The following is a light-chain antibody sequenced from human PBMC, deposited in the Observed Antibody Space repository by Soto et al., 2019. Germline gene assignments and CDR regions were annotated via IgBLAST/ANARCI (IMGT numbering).Light chain of an antibody. J-gene: IGKJ4*01. CDR1: QDISTY. CDR3: QQSHTPPLT. CDR2: AAS. Sequence: DVQLTQSPSFLSASVGDRVSITCRASQDISTYLAWYQQKPGKAPKLLIYAASNLQSGVPSRFSGSGSGTDFTLTISSLHPEDFATYFCQQSHTPPLTFGGGTKVEIK. V-gene: IGKV1-39*01.